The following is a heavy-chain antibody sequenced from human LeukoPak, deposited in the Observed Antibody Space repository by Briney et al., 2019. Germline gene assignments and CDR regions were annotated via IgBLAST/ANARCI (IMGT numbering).Heavy chain of an antibody. J-gene: IGHJ4*02. CDR1: DFLVISNY. CDR2: LYSGGRS. Sequence: GGSLRLSCAPYDFLVISNYMSWVRQPPGKGLEWVSLLYSGGRSYLADSVKGRFSISRDDSNNAVYHQMNSLRPEDTAVYYCVRKSFGESVYWGQGSLVTVSS. V-gene: IGHV3-53*01. D-gene: IGHD3-10*01. CDR3: VRKSFGESVY.